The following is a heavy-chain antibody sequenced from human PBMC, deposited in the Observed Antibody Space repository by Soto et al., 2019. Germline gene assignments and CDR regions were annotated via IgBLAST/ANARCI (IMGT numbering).Heavy chain of an antibody. V-gene: IGHV3-48*01. D-gene: IGHD5-12*01. CDR2: ISSSSSTI. CDR1: GFTFSSYS. CDR3: ARGGYKPTPYFDY. Sequence: GGSLRLSCAASGFTFSSYSMNWVRQAPGKGLEWVSYISSSSSTIYYADSVKGRFTISRDNAKNSLYLQMNSLRAEDTAVYYCARGGYKPTPYFDYWGQGTLVTVSS. J-gene: IGHJ4*02.